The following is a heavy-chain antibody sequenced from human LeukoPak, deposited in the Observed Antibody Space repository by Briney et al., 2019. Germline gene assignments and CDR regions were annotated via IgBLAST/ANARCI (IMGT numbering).Heavy chain of an antibody. CDR1: GFTFSNYG. Sequence: GGSLRLSCAASGFTFSNYGMSWVRQAPGKGLEWVSYISSSGSTIYYADSVKGRFTISRDNAKNSLYLQMNSLRAEDTAVYYCAKDGGLLWFGELPRTFYYMDVWGKGTTVTVSS. D-gene: IGHD3-10*01. CDR2: ISSSGSTI. V-gene: IGHV3-48*04. CDR3: AKDGGLLWFGELPRTFYYMDV. J-gene: IGHJ6*03.